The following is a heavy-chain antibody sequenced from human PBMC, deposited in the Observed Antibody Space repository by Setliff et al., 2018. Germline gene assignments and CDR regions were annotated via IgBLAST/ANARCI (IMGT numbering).Heavy chain of an antibody. CDR2: INTNTGSP. V-gene: IGHV7-4-1*02. J-gene: IGHJ4*02. CDR3: AINVHTAGGADF. CDR1: GYSFTSYG. Sequence: ASVKVSCKASGYSFTSYGITWVRQAPGQGLEWMGWINTNTGSPNYAQGFTGRFVFSLDTSVNTAYMELISLRSDDTAVYYCAINVHTAGGADFWGQGTLVTVSS. D-gene: IGHD1-26*01.